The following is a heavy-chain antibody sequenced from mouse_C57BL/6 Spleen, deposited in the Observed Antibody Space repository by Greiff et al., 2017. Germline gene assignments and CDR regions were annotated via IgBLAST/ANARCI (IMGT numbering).Heavy chain of an antibody. J-gene: IGHJ2*01. CDR1: GYTFTDYY. V-gene: IGHV1-26*01. Sequence: VQLQQSGPELVKPGASVKISCKASGYTFTDYYMNWVKQSHGKSLEWIGDINPNNGGTSYSQKFKGKATLTVDKSSSTAYMELRSLTSEDSAVYYCARPTTGFDYWGQGTTLTVSS. CDR3: ARPTTGFDY. D-gene: IGHD1-1*01. CDR2: INPNNGGT.